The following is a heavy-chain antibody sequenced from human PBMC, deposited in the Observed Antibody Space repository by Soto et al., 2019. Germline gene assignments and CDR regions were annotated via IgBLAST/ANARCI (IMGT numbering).Heavy chain of an antibody. V-gene: IGHV1-69*01. CDR2: IIPIFGTA. J-gene: IGHJ2*01. CDR3: ARQGYCSSTSCYSPYWYFDL. CDR1: GGTFSSYA. D-gene: IGHD2-2*02. Sequence: QVQLVQSGAEVKKPGSSVKVSCKASGGTFSSYAISWVRQAPGQGLEWMGGIIPIFGTANYAQKFQGRVTITADESTSTAYMELSSLRSADTAVYYCARQGYCSSTSCYSPYWYFDLWGRGTLVTVSS.